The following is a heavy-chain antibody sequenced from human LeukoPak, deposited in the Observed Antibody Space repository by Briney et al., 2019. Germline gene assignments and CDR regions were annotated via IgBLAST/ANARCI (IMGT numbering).Heavy chain of an antibody. Sequence: GASVKVSCKVSGYTLTELSMHWVRQAPGRGLEWMGGFDPEDGETIYAQKFQGRVTMTADTSTDTAYMELSSLRSEDTAVYYCATLSGYDWKKTYYFDYWGQGTLVTVSS. V-gene: IGHV1-24*01. D-gene: IGHD5-12*01. J-gene: IGHJ4*02. CDR1: GYTLTELS. CDR2: FDPEDGET. CDR3: ATLSGYDWKKTYYFDY.